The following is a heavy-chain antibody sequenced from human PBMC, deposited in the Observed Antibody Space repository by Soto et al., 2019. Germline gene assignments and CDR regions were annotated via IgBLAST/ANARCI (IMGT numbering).Heavy chain of an antibody. CDR1: GFTFSSYA. CDR3: AKDLSAGVPAASTAFDY. Sequence: GGSLRLSCAASGFTFSSYAMSWVRQAPGKGLEWVSAISGSGGSTYYADSVKGRFTISRDNSKNTLYLQMNSLRAEDTAVDYCAKDLSAGVPAASTAFDYWGQGTLVTVSS. CDR2: ISGSGGST. V-gene: IGHV3-23*01. J-gene: IGHJ4*02. D-gene: IGHD2-2*01.